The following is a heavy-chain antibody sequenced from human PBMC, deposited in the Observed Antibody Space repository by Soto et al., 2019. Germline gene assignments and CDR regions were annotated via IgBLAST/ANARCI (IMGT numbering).Heavy chain of an antibody. J-gene: IGHJ4*02. CDR3: AKGGLYNSSWYEGY. CDR2: ISASGDST. D-gene: IGHD6-13*01. Sequence: EVQLLESGGALVQPGGSLRLSCAASGFTFSSYAMNWVRQAPGKGLEWVSSISASGDSTHNADSVKGRFAISRDNSKNTLDLQLNSLTADDMAVYYCAKGGLYNSSWYEGYWGQGTLVTVSS. CDR1: GFTFSSYA. V-gene: IGHV3-23*01.